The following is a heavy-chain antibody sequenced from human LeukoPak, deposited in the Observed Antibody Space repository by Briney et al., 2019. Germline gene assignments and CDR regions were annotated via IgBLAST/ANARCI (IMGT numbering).Heavy chain of an antibody. D-gene: IGHD5-12*01. CDR3: ARSRSGYDPFDY. J-gene: IGHJ4*02. V-gene: IGHV1-46*01. CDR1: GYTFTSYY. CDR2: INPSGGST. Sequence: ASVTVSCTASGYTFTSYYMHWVRQAPGQGLEWMGIINPSGGSTSYAQKFQGRVTMTRDASTSTVYMELSSLRSEDTAVYYCARSRSGYDPFDYWGQGTLVIVSS.